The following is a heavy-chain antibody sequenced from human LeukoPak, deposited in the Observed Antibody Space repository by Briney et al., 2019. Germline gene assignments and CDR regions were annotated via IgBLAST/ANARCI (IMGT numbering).Heavy chain of an antibody. J-gene: IGHJ4*02. Sequence: GGSLRLSCAASGFTFSSYGMHWVRQAPGKGLEWVAFIRYDGSNKYYADSVKGRFTISRGNSKNTLYLQMNSLRAEDTAVYYCTKGGQLPKDYWGQGTLVTVSS. V-gene: IGHV3-30*02. CDR1: GFTFSSYG. D-gene: IGHD2-2*01. CDR2: IRYDGSNK. CDR3: TKGGQLPKDY.